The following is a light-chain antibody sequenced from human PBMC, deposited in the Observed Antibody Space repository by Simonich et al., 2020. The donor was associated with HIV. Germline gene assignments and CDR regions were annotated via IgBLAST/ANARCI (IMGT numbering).Light chain of an antibody. CDR3: QQSYSTLLI. CDR2: AAS. CDR1: QSISND. Sequence: DIQMTQSPSSLSASVGDRVTITCRASQSISNDLNWYQQKPGKAPKLLIYAASSLQSGVPSRFSGSGSGTDFTLTISSLQPEDFATYYCQQSYSTLLIFGGGTKVEIK. J-gene: IGKJ4*01. V-gene: IGKV1-39*01.